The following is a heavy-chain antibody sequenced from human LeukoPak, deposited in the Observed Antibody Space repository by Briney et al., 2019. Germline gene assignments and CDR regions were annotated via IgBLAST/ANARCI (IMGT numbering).Heavy chain of an antibody. CDR2: ISSSSSYI. V-gene: IGHV3-21*01. Sequence: PGGSLRLSCAASGFTFSSYSMNWVRQAPGKGLEWVSSISSSSSYIYYADSVKGRFTVSRDNAKNSLYLQMNSLRAEDTAVYYCARDQLTIYFDYWGQGTLVTVSS. D-gene: IGHD3-3*01. CDR3: ARDQLTIYFDY. CDR1: GFTFSSYS. J-gene: IGHJ4*02.